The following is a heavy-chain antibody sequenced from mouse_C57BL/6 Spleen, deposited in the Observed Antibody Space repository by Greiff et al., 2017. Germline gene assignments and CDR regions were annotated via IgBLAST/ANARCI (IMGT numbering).Heavy chain of an antibody. CDR1: GYSITSGYY. V-gene: IGHV3-6*01. J-gene: IGHJ3*01. Sequence: EVQLQQSGPGLVKPSQSLSLTCSVSGYSITSGYYWNWIRQFPGNKLEWMGYKSYNGSNNYNPSLKNRITITRDTSKNQFFLKLNSVATEDTATYYCEESYGSGAYWGQGTLVTVSA. CDR2: KSYNGSN. CDR3: EESYGSGAY. D-gene: IGHD1-1*01.